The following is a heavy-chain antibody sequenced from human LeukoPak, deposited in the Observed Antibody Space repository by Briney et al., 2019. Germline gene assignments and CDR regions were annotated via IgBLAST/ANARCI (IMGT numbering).Heavy chain of an antibody. CDR2: IYYSGST. CDR1: GGSTSSSSYY. V-gene: IGHV4-39*07. J-gene: IGHJ5*02. Sequence: PSETLSLTCTVSGGSTSSSSYYWGWIRQPPGKGLEWIGSIYYSGSTYYNPSLKSRVTISVDTSKNQFSLKLSSVTAADTAVYYCARSSLIEQLGTNWFDPWGQGTLFTVSS. CDR3: ARSSLIEQLGTNWFDP. D-gene: IGHD6-13*01.